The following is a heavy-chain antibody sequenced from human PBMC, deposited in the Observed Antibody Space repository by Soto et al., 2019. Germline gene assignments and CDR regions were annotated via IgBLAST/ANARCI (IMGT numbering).Heavy chain of an antibody. Sequence: SETLSLACGVYGGSFSGYYWSWIRQPPGKGLEWVGEINHSGSTNDNPPIKRRVTISIDTSKNQFSLKLSSVTAADTAVYYCAHSHLWYSSSPNDYGMDVWGQGTTVTVSS. D-gene: IGHD6-13*01. CDR1: GGSFSGYY. CDR2: INHSGST. CDR3: AHSHLWYSSSPNDYGMDV. J-gene: IGHJ6*02. V-gene: IGHV4-34*01.